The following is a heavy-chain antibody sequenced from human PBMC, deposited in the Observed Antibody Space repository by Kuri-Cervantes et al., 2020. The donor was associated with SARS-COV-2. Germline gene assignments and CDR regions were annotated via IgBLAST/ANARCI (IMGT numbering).Heavy chain of an antibody. Sequence: GSLRLSCTVSGGSISSYYWSWIRQPPGKGLEWIGYIYYSGSTNYNPSLKSRVTISVDTSKNQFSLKLSSVTAADTAVYYCARGSSSSPFRHYYYYGMDVWGQGTTVTVSS. V-gene: IGHV4-59*12. CDR1: GGSISSYY. CDR3: ARGSSSSPFRHYYYYGMDV. D-gene: IGHD6-6*01. CDR2: IYYSGST. J-gene: IGHJ6*02.